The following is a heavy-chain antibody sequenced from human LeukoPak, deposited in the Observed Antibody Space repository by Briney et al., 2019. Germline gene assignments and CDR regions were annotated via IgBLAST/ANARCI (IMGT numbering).Heavy chain of an antibody. Sequence: GGSLRLSCAASGFTFSSYGMHWVRQAPGKGLEWVAFIRYDGSNKYYADSVKGRFTISRDNSKNTLYLQMNSLRAEDTAVYYCAKDGRIFYSSSWTGGDYWGQGTLVTVSS. CDR1: GFTFSSYG. CDR2: IRYDGSNK. CDR3: AKDGRIFYSSSWTGGDY. V-gene: IGHV3-30*02. D-gene: IGHD6-13*01. J-gene: IGHJ4*02.